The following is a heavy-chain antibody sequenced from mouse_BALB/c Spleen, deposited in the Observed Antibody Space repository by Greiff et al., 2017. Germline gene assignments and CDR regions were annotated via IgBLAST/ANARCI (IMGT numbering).Heavy chain of an antibody. Sequence: EVKLVESGGGLVKPGGSLKLSCAASGFTFSSYAMSWVRQTPEKRLEWVASISSGGSTYYPDSVKGRFTISRDNARNILYLQMSSLRSEDTAMYYCARTGNYVDYFDDWGQGTTLTVSS. CDR1: GFTFSSYA. J-gene: IGHJ2*01. V-gene: IGHV5-6-5*01. CDR3: ARTGNYVDYFDD. CDR2: ISSGGST. D-gene: IGHD1-1*01.